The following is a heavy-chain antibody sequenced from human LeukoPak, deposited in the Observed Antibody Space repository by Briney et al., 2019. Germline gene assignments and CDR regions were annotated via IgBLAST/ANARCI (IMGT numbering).Heavy chain of an antibody. V-gene: IGHV3-15*01. CDR2: IKRNADGATK. CDR1: GFTFSNAW. Sequence: GGSLRLSCAASGFTFSNAWMNWVRQAPGKGLEWVALIKRNADGATKEYAAPVKGRFSISRDDSQNTLSLQMESLKTEDTGVYFCTTGYASPSHDGYGGQGTLVTVS. J-gene: IGHJ4*02. D-gene: IGHD6-6*01. CDR3: TTGYASPSHDGY.